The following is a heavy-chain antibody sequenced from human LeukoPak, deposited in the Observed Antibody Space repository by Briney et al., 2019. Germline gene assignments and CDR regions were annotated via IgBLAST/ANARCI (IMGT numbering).Heavy chain of an antibody. D-gene: IGHD4-11*01. Sequence: PSETLSLTCAVYGGSFSGYYWSWIRQPPGKGLEWIGEINHSGSTNYNPSLKSRVTISVDTSKNQFSLKLSSVTAADTAVYYCARGYSNQSPNYYYYMDVWGKGTTVTVSS. CDR1: GGSFSGYY. J-gene: IGHJ6*03. V-gene: IGHV4-34*01. CDR2: INHSGST. CDR3: ARGYSNQSPNYYYYMDV.